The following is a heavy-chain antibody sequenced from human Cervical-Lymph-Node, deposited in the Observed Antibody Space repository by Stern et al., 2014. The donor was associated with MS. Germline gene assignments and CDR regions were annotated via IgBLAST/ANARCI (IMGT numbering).Heavy chain of an antibody. CDR2: ISADNGET. J-gene: IGHJ6*02. D-gene: IGHD3-3*01. CDR3: ARDSLIRTFGVEEGMDV. CDR1: GYIFTSYG. Sequence: DQLVESGAEVKKPGASVKVSCKASGYIFTSYGISWVRQAPGQGLEWMGWISADNGETNHAQNVQGRVTMTTDTATNTAYMELSSLRSDDTALYYCARDSLIRTFGVEEGMDVWGQGTTVTVSS. V-gene: IGHV1-18*01.